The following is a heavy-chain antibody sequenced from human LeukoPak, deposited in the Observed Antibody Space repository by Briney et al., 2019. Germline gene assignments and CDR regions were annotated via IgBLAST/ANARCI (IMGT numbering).Heavy chain of an antibody. Sequence: ASVKVSCKASGYTFTSYYMHWVRQAPGQGLEWMGIINPSGGSTSYAQKFQGRVTMTRDMSTSTVYMELSSLRSEDTAVYYCARDIYSGYVGDAFDIWGQGTMVTVSS. CDR2: INPSGGST. CDR1: GYTFTSYY. V-gene: IGHV1-46*01. CDR3: ARDIYSGYVGDAFDI. D-gene: IGHD5-12*01. J-gene: IGHJ3*02.